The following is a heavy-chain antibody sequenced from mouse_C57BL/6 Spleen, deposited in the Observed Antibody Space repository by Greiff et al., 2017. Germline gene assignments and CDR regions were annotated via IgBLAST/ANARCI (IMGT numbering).Heavy chain of an antibody. J-gene: IGHJ4*01. CDR1: GYTFTDYN. V-gene: IGHV1-22*01. CDR2: INPNNGGT. D-gene: IGHD1-1*01. Sequence: EVQLQQSGPELVKPGASVKMSCKASGYTFTDYNMHWVKQSPGKSLEWIGYINPNNGGTSYNQKFKGKATLTVNKSSSTAYMELRSLTSEGSAVYYCAPYYYGSLSYAMDYWGQGTSVTVSS. CDR3: APYYYGSLSYAMDY.